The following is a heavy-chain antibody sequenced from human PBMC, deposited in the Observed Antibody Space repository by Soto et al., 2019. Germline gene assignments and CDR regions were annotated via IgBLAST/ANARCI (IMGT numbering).Heavy chain of an antibody. J-gene: IGHJ6*02. CDR1: GGSFSGYY. V-gene: IGHV4-34*01. CDR3: ARGYCSSTSCYSPYYYYGMDV. Sequence: QVQLQQWGAGLLKPSETLSLTCAVYGGSFSGYYWSWIRQPPGKGLEWIGEIKHSGSTNYNPSLKSRVTISVDTSKNQFSLKLSSVTAADTAVYYCARGYCSSTSCYSPYYYYGMDVWGQGNTVTVSS. D-gene: IGHD2-2*01. CDR2: IKHSGST.